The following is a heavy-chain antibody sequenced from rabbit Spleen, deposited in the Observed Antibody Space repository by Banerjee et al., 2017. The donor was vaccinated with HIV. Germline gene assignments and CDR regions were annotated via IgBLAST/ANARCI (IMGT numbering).Heavy chain of an antibody. CDR2: IYATDIVST. CDR3: ARDTSTSFSTYGMDL. D-gene: IGHD1-1*01. J-gene: IGHJ6*01. V-gene: IGHV1S45*01. CDR1: GFDFSNKVV. Sequence: QEQLEESGGGLVKPEGSLTLTCKASGFDFSNKVVMCWVRQAPGKGLEWIACIYATDIVSTYYASWAKGRFTIAKTSSTTVTLQMTSLTAADTATYFCARDTSTSFSTYGMDLWGPGTLVTVS.